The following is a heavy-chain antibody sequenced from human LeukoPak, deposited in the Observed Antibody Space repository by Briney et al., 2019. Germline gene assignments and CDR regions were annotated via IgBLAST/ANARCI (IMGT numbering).Heavy chain of an antibody. CDR1: GGSISSGGYY. CDR3: ARGYSSSWYYFDY. D-gene: IGHD6-13*01. Sequence: PSETLSLTCTVSGGSISSGGYYWSWIRQHPGKGLEWIGYIYYSGSTYYNPSLKSRVTISVDTSMNQFSLKLSSVTAADTAVYYRARGYSSSWYYFDYWGQGTLVTVSS. CDR2: IYYSGST. V-gene: IGHV4-31*03. J-gene: IGHJ4*02.